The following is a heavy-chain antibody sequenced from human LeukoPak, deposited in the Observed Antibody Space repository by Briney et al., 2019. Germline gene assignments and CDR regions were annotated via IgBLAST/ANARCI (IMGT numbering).Heavy chain of an antibody. CDR1: GFTFSSYW. D-gene: IGHD3-22*01. J-gene: IGHJ4*02. CDR3: ARQYSYDSSGYYPWDY. V-gene: IGHV3-74*01. Sequence: GGSLRLSCVASGFTFSSYWMHWVRHAPGKGLVWVSRINSDGSSTTYADSVKGRFTISRDNAENTLYLQMNSLRAEDTAMHYCARQYSYDSSGYYPWDYWGQGTLVTVSS. CDR2: INSDGSST.